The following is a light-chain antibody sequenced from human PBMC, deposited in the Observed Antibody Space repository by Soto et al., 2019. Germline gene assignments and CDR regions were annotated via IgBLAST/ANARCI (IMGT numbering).Light chain of an antibody. CDR1: QSVSNN. V-gene: IGKV3-15*01. J-gene: IGKJ2*01. CDR3: HQYNHWPPLYS. Sequence: EVVLTQSPVTLSMSPGERATLSCRASQSVSNNLAWYQQKPGQAPRLLIYGDSTRATGVPARFSGSGSGTEFPLTIAGLQSEDIAIYYCHQYNHWPPLYSFGQGTRLEIK. CDR2: GDS.